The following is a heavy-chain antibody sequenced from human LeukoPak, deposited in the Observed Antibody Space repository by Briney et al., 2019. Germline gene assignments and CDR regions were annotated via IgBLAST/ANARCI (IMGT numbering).Heavy chain of an antibody. CDR3: GVYFHYYCYMDV. CDR2: IKPNSGVT. J-gene: IGHJ6*03. D-gene: IGHD2-2*01. V-gene: IGHV1-2*02. CDR1: GYTFTGYY. Sequence: GASVKVSCKASGYTFTGYYMHWVRQAPGQGLEWMGWIKPNSGVTKSAQRFQGRVTVTRDPSISTAYMELNTLYEGNIVVVPTGVYFHYYCYMDVWDKGTTVTVSS.